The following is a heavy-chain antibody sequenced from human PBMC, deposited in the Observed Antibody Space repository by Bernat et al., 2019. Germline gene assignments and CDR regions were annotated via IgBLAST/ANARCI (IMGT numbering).Heavy chain of an antibody. D-gene: IGHD3-3*01. Sequence: QVQLVQSGAEVKKPGASVKVSCKVSGYTLTELSMHWVRQAPGKGLEWMGGFDPEDGETIYAQKFQGRVTMTEDTSTDTAYMELSSLRSEDTAVYYCATSTGFGVVIIRKNWFDHWGQGTLVTVSS. J-gene: IGHJ5*02. CDR2: FDPEDGET. V-gene: IGHV1-24*01. CDR1: GYTLTELS. CDR3: ATSTGFGVVIIRKNWFDH.